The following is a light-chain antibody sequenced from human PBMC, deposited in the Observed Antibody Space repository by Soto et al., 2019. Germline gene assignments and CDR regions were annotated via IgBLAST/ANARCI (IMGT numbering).Light chain of an antibody. CDR1: QSVRSSY. CDR2: GAS. CDR3: QQYGSSPPFT. J-gene: IGKJ2*01. V-gene: IGKV3-20*01. Sequence: ETVLTQSPGTLSLSPGERATLSCRASQSVRSSYLAWYQQKPGQSPRLLIYGASSRATGIPDRFSGSGSGTDFTLTISRLEPEDFAVYYCQQYGSSPPFTFGQGTKLEMK.